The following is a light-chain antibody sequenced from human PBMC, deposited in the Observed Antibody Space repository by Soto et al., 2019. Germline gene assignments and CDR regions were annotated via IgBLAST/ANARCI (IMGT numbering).Light chain of an antibody. CDR2: DAS. J-gene: IGKJ1*01. V-gene: IGKV1-5*01. CDR3: QQYNSYRT. Sequence: DFQMTQSPSTLSASVGDRVTITCRASQSISSWLAWYQQKPGKAPKLLIYDASSLESGVPSRFSGSGSGTEFTLTISSLQPDDFATYYCQQYNSYRTFGQGTKVDI. CDR1: QSISSW.